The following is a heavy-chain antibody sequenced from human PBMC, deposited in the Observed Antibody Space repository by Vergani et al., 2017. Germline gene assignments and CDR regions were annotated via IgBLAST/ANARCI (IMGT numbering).Heavy chain of an antibody. CDR3: ARGRGVVKRPRDAFDI. V-gene: IGHV4-59*12. CDR2: IYYSGST. CDR1: GGSISSYY. D-gene: IGHD3-3*01. Sequence: QVQLQESGPGLVKPSETLSLTCTVSGGSISSYYWSWIRQPPGKGLEWIGYIYYSGSTNYNPSLKSRVTISVDTSKNQFSLKLSSVTAADTAVYYCARGRGVVKRPRDAFDIWGQGTMVTVSS. J-gene: IGHJ3*02.